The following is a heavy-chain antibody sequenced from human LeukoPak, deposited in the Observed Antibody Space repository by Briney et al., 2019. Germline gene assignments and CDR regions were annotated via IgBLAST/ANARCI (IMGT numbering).Heavy chain of an antibody. D-gene: IGHD1-1*01. Sequence: GGSLRLSCAASGFTFSSYSMNWVRHAPGKGLEWVLSISSSSSYIYYADSVKGRFTISRDNAKNSLYLQMNSLRAEDTAVYYCARARNWNGWYFDLWGRGTLVTVSS. V-gene: IGHV3-21*01. CDR1: GFTFSSYS. J-gene: IGHJ2*01. CDR3: ARARNWNGWYFDL. CDR2: ISSSSSYI.